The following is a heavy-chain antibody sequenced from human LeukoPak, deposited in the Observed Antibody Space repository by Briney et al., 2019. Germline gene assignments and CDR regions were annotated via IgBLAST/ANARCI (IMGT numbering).Heavy chain of an antibody. D-gene: IGHD3-22*01. J-gene: IGHJ4*02. CDR3: ARTHTEWAYYYDSSGYRY. V-gene: IGHV4-38-2*02. CDR2: FFLKGST. Sequence: PSETLSLTCTVSGYSITSAYYWGWIRQPPGKGLEWIGSFFLKGSTYYNPSLKSRVTISVDTSKNQFSLKLSSVTAADTAVYYCARTHTEWAYYYDSSGYRYWGQGTLVTVSS. CDR1: GYSITSAYY.